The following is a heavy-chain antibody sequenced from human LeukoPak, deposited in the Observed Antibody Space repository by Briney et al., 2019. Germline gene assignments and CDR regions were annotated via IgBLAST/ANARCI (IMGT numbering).Heavy chain of an antibody. CDR1: GFTFSSYW. CDR3: ARDGSGWSSDY. V-gene: IGHV3-33*08. CDR2: MWNDGITG. Sequence: GGSLRLSCAASGFTFSSYWMHWVRQAPGKGLEWVAVMWNDGITGKYADSVRGRFSVSRDNSKKTVYLQMDSLRVDDTSVYYCARDGSGWSSDYWGQGTLVTVSS. J-gene: IGHJ4*02. D-gene: IGHD6-19*01.